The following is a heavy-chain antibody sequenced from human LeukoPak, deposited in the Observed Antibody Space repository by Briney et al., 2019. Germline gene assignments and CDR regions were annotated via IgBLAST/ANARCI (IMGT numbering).Heavy chain of an antibody. V-gene: IGHV4-34*01. Sequence: SETLSLTCAVYGGSFSGYYWSWIRQTPGKGLEWIGEINHGGSTNYNPSLKSRVTVSVDTSKNQFSLKLSSVTAADTAVYYCARSIEVAGYWYSDLWGRGTLVTVSS. D-gene: IGHD6-19*01. CDR2: INHGGST. CDR3: ARSIEVAGYWYSDL. CDR1: GGSFSGYY. J-gene: IGHJ2*01.